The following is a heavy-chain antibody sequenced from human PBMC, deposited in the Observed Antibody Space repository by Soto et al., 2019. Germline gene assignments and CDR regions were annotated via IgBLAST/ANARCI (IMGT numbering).Heavy chain of an antibody. J-gene: IGHJ6*02. Sequence: QVQLQESGPGLVKPSQTLSLTCTVSGGALSSGGYYWSWIRQHPGKGLEWIGYIYYSGSTNYNPSLKSRVTISVDRSKNQFSLKVNSVTAADTAVYYCARGPHYFGSGSWALDVWGQGTTVTVSS. V-gene: IGHV4-31*03. CDR3: ARGPHYFGSGSWALDV. CDR2: IYYSGST. D-gene: IGHD3-10*01. CDR1: GGALSSGGYY.